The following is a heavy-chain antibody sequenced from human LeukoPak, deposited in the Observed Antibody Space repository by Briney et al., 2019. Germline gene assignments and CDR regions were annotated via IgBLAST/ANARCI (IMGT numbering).Heavy chain of an antibody. CDR2: IYTSGST. CDR3: ARAPESPYSSSWYYFDY. V-gene: IGHV4-4*07. D-gene: IGHD6-13*01. CDR1: GGSISSYY. J-gene: IGHJ4*02. Sequence: PSETLSLTCTVSGGSISSYYWSWIRQPAGKGLEWIGRIYTSGSTNYNPSLKSRVTMSVDKSKNQFSLKLSSVTAADTAVYYCARAPESPYSSSWYYFDYWGQGTLVTVSS.